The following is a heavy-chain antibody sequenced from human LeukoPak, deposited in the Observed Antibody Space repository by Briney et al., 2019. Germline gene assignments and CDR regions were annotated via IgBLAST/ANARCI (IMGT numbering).Heavy chain of an antibody. V-gene: IGHV4-34*01. CDR2: INHSGST. CDR3: ARGGLTGYSSGWYPFVAIYYFDY. Sequence: AETLSLTCAVYGGSFSGYYWSWIRQPPGKGLEWIGEINHSGSTNYNPSLKSRVTISVDTSKNQFSLKLSSVTAADTAVYYCARGGLTGYSSGWYPFVAIYYFDYWGQGTLVTVSS. CDR1: GGSFSGYY. D-gene: IGHD6-19*01. J-gene: IGHJ4*02.